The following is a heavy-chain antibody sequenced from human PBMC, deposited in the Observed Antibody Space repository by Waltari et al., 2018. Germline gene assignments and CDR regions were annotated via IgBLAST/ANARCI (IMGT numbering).Heavy chain of an antibody. Sequence: QVQLVESGVGVVQPGRSLRLSCAAYGFTFRSYALHWVRQAPGKGLEWVAVISYDGSNKYYADSVKGRFTISRDNSKNTLYLQMNSLRAEDTAVYYCARDSDFYYWGQGTLVTVSS. V-gene: IGHV3-30-3*01. CDR3: ARDSDFYY. CDR1: GFTFRSYA. CDR2: ISYDGSNK. J-gene: IGHJ4*02.